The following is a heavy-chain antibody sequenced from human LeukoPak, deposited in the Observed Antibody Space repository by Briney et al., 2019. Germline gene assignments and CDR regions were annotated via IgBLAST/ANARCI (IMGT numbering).Heavy chain of an antibody. CDR2: IIPIFGTA. J-gene: IGHJ6*02. D-gene: IGHD6-13*01. V-gene: IGHV1-69*01. CDR1: GGTFSRYA. Sequence: SVKVSCKASGGTFSRYAISWVRQAPGQGLEWMGGIIPIFGTANYAQKFQGRVTITADESTSTAYMELRSLRSDDTAVYYCARTIAAAGTLLGYYYGMDVWGQGTTVTVSS. CDR3: ARTIAAAGTLLGYYYGMDV.